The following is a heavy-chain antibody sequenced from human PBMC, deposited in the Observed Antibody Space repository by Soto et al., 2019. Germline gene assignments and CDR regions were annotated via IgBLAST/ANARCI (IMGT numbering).Heavy chain of an antibody. CDR3: ATLLVGGGGRGY. V-gene: IGHV4-61*03. CDR2: IYDTGSA. Sequence: SETLSLTCTVSGDSVTSNAYYWSWIRQFPGEGLEWIGYIYDTGSAKYNPSLESRVTISVDTSKNHFFLRLSSMTAADTAAYYCATLLVGGGGRGYWGQGTLVTVSS. D-gene: IGHD1-26*01. J-gene: IGHJ4*02. CDR1: GDSVTSNAYY.